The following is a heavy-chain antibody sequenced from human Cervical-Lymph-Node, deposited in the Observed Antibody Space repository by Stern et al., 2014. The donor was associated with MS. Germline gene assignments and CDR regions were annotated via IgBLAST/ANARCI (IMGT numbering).Heavy chain of an antibody. CDR3: ARGGVVPADTTWFDP. Sequence: QDQLVQSGAEVKRPGSSVKVSCKASGDTFISYSFSWVRQAPGQGLEWMGGITPLFGTTIYAQQLQGRVTITADESSSTVYMELTSLTSQDTAVYYCARGGVVPADTTWFDPWGQGTPVTVSS. CDR2: ITPLFGTT. CDR1: GDTFISYS. J-gene: IGHJ5*02. D-gene: IGHD2-2*01. V-gene: IGHV1-69*12.